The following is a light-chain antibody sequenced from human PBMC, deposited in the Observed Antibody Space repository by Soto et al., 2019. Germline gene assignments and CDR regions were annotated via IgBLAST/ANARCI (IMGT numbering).Light chain of an antibody. V-gene: IGKV3-20*01. CDR3: QHYGGSPLVT. CDR2: GAS. CDR1: LRVSSSY. J-gene: IGKJ3*01. Sequence: EIVLTQSPGTLSLSPGERATLSCRTSLRVSSSYLAWYQQKPGQAPRVLIYGASNRATGIPDRFSGSGSGTDFTLTISRLEPEDFAVYYCQHYGGSPLVTFGPGTKVDIK.